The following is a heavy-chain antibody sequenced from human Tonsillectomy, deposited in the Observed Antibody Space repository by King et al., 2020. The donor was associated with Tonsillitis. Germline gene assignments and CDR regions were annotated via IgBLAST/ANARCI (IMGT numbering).Heavy chain of an antibody. Sequence: QLQESGPGLVKPSETLSLTCTVSGGSISSYYWIWIRPPPGKGLEWIGYIYYSGSTNYNPSLKSRVTITVDTSKYQFSLKLSSVTAADKAVYYCARLPITMDRGVITNYYYCGMDVWGQGTTVTVSS. CDR3: ARLPITMDRGVITNYYYCGMDV. V-gene: IGHV4-59*08. J-gene: IGHJ6*02. D-gene: IGHD3-10*01. CDR1: GGSISSYY. CDR2: IYYSGST.